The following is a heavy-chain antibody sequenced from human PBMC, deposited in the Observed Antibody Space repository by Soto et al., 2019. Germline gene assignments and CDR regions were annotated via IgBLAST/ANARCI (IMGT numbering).Heavy chain of an antibody. D-gene: IGHD2-15*01. Sequence: ASVKVSCKTSGYTFTDYYTHWVRQAPGQGLEWMGWMNPKSGGAYFAQKFQGRVTLTRDTSIGTDYIEVNSLTSDDTAVYFCTRENIEKSHGLYAAFDIWGQGKTVTVSS. J-gene: IGHJ3*02. CDR1: GYTFTDYY. V-gene: IGHV1-2*02. CDR2: MNPKSGGA. CDR3: TRENIEKSHGLYAAFDI.